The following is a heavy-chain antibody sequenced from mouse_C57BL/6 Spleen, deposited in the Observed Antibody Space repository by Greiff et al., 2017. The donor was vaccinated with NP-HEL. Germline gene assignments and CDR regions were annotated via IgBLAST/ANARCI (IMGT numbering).Heavy chain of an antibody. CDR3: VGLLRSFAY. D-gene: IGHD1-1*01. Sequence: EVQLQQSGAELVKPGASVKLSCTASGFNIKDYYMHWVKQRTEQGLEWIGRIDPEDGETKYAPKFPGTATITADTSTNTAYLQLSSLTSEDSAFYYCVGLLRSFAYWGQGTLVTVSA. CDR2: IDPEDGET. CDR1: GFNIKDYY. J-gene: IGHJ3*01. V-gene: IGHV14-2*01.